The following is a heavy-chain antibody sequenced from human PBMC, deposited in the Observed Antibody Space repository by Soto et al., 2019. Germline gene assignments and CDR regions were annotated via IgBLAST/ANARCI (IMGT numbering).Heavy chain of an antibody. CDR2: IWYDGSNK. V-gene: IGHV3-33*01. CDR3: ARDGGSHGPSYFDS. CDR1: GSTFSKFG. J-gene: IGHJ4*02. D-gene: IGHD3-16*01. Sequence: VQLVESGGGVVQPGRSLRLSCVASGSTFSKFGMHWVRQAPGKGPEWVAVIWYDGSNKYYGESVKGRFSLSRDNSKNTVYLDISSLRTEDTAVYYCARDGGSHGPSYFDSWGQGSLVIVSS.